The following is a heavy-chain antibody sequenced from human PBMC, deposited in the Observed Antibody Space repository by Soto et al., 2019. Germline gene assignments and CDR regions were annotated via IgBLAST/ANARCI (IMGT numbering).Heavy chain of an antibody. CDR1: GFAFSTYG. D-gene: IGHD2-8*01. V-gene: IGHV3-48*02. CDR2: ISFSSTTI. Sequence: QLVESGGGLVQPGGSLRLSCAASGFAFSTYGMNWVRQAPGKGLEWVSYISFSSTTIFYADSVRGRFTISRDNAKNSLYLQMNTLRDEDTAVYYCARDNGMAGSFDPWGQGTLVTVSS. CDR3: ARDNGMAGSFDP. J-gene: IGHJ5*02.